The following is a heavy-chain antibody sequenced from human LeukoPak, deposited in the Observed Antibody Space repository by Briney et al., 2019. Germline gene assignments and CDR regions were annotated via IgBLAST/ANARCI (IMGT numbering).Heavy chain of an antibody. V-gene: IGHV3-30*02. Sequence: GGSLRLSCAASGFTFSSYGMHWVRQAPGKGLEWVAFIRYDGSNKYYADSVKGRFTISRDNSKNTLYLQMNSLRAEDTAVYYCARDRKAESGYSSSWYQDYFDYWGQGTLVTVSS. J-gene: IGHJ4*02. CDR2: IRYDGSNK. CDR3: ARDRKAESGYSSSWYQDYFDY. D-gene: IGHD6-13*01. CDR1: GFTFSSYG.